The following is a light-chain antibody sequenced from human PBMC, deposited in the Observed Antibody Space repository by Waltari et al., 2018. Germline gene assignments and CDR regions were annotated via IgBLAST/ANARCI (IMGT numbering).Light chain of an antibody. CDR2: EIS. Sequence: QSALTQPASVSGSPGQSITISCTAVNSNVDILHLVSWYQHHPGRNPSLLIYEISQRPSGSSNRFSGSKSGNTASLTISGLQPEDEADYFCCSFAGYGIYVFGSGTQVSVL. V-gene: IGLV2-23*02. CDR3: CSFAGYGIYV. J-gene: IGLJ1*01. CDR1: NSNVDILHL.